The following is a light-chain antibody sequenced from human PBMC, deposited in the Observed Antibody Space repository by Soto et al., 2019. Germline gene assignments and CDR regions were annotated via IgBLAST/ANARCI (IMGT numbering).Light chain of an antibody. V-gene: IGKV3-20*01. Sequence: EIVLTQSPGTLSLSPGDRATLSCRASHSVTSTYLAWYQQEPGQAPRLLIYGASSRATGIPDRFSGSGSGTDFTLTISILEPEDFAVYYCHQYGSSPRTFGQGTKVEIK. CDR3: HQYGSSPRT. J-gene: IGKJ1*01. CDR2: GAS. CDR1: HSVTSTY.